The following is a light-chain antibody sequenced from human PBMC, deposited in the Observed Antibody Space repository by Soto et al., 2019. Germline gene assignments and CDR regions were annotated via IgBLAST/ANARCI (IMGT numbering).Light chain of an antibody. V-gene: IGKV3-20*01. Sequence: EIVLTQSPGTLSLSPGERATLSWRTSQSVGRNYLAWYQQKPGQDPRLLIHGASSRATGIPDRFSGSGSGTDFTLTISRLEPEDFAVYYCQQFASSPLTFGGGTKVEIK. J-gene: IGKJ4*01. CDR2: GAS. CDR1: QSVGRNY. CDR3: QQFASSPLT.